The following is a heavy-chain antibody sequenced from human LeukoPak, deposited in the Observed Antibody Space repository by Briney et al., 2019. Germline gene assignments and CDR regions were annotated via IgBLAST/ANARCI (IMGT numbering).Heavy chain of an antibody. CDR1: GYTFTAYY. J-gene: IGHJ4*02. D-gene: IGHD2-21*02. CDR2: INPNSGGT. CDR3: ARGYPLAYCGGDCFPEDY. Sequence: ASVKVSCKASGYTFTAYYIHWVRQAPGQGLEWMGWINPNSGGTNYAQKFQGRVTMTRDTSISTAYMELSRLRSDDTAVYYCARGYPLAYCGGDCFPEDYWGQGTLVTVSS. V-gene: IGHV1-2*02.